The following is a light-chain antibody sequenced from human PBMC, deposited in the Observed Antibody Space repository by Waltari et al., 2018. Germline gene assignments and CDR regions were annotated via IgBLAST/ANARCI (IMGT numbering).Light chain of an antibody. J-gene: IGKJ1*01. CDR2: AAS. V-gene: IGKV1-39*01. CDR3: QHSYSTPWT. CDR1: QSISTF. Sequence: DIQMTQSPSSLSASAGDRVSITCRASQSISTFLNWYQQKPGKAPKLLIYAASSLQSGVPSRFSGSGSGTDFTLTISSLQPEDFATYYCQHSYSTPWTFGQGTKVEIK.